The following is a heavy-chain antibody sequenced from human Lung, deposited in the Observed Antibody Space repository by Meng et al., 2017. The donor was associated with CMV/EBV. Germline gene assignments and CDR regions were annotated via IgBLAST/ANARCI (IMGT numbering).Heavy chain of an antibody. J-gene: IGHJ5*02. V-gene: IGHV5-51*01. CDR3: ARTVKYYYDSSGPDP. CDR2: IYPGDSDT. D-gene: IGHD3-22*01. Sequence: XTISCKGSGYSFTSYWIGWVRQMRGKGLEWMGIIYPGDSDTRYSPSFQGQVTISADKSISTAYLQWSSLKASDTAMYYCARTVKYYYDSSGPDPWGQGTXVTVSS. CDR1: GYSFTSYW.